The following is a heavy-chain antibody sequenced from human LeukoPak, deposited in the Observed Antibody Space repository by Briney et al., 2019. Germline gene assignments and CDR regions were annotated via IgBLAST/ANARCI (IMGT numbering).Heavy chain of an antibody. V-gene: IGHV3-48*01. J-gene: IGHJ4*02. D-gene: IGHD1-1*01. CDR1: GFTFSGYS. CDR2: ISSSSINI. Sequence: PGGSLRLSCATSGFTFSGYSMNWVRQAPGKGLEWISYISSSSINIHYGDSVKGRFTIPRDNAENSLYLQMNSLRAEDTAVYYCARDSIQLWPNAIDFWGQGTLVTVSS. CDR3: ARDSIQLWPNAIDF.